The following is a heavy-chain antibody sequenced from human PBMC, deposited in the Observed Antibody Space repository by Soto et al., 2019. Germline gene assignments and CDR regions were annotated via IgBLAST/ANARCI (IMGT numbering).Heavy chain of an antibody. CDR1: GFTFSSYG. D-gene: IGHD5-12*01. J-gene: IGHJ6*02. V-gene: IGHV3-30*18. CDR3: AKDRKEMATIRFSYYYGMDV. Sequence: PGGSLRLSCAASGFTFSSYGMHWVRQAPGKGLEWVAVISYDGSNKYYADSVKGRFTISRDNSKNTLYLQMNSLRAEDTAVYYCAKDRKEMATIRFSYYYGMDVWGQGTTVTVSS. CDR2: ISYDGSNK.